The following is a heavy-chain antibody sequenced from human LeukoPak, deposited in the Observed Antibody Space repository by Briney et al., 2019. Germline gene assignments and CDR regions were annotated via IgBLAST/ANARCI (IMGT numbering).Heavy chain of an antibody. CDR2: IRPDGSEG. Sequence: GGSLRLSCTTSGITFSNSWMSWVRQAPGKGLEWVATIRPDGSEGYYADSVRGRFTISRDNSKNSLYLQMNSLRAEDTAVYYCAELGITMIGGVWGKGTTVTISS. CDR3: AELGITMIGGV. J-gene: IGHJ6*04. D-gene: IGHD3-10*02. CDR1: GITFSNSW. V-gene: IGHV3-7*01.